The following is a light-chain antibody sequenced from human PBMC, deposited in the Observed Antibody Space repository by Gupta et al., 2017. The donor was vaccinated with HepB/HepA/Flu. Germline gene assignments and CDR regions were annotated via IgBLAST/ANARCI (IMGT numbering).Light chain of an antibody. CDR1: QSVNSY. V-gene: IGKV3-11*01. J-gene: IGKJ4*01. CDR3: QQRSNWPLT. CDR2: DAS. Sequence: DIVFTQSPATLSLSPGERATLSCRASQSVNSYLAWYQQKPGQAPRLLIYDASNRATGIPARFSGSGSGTDFTLTISSLEPEDFAVYYCQQRSNWPLTFGGGTKVEIK.